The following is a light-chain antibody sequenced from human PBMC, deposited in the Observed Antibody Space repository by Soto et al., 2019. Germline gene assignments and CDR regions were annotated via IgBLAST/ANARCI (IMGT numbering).Light chain of an antibody. V-gene: IGKV3-20*01. CDR1: QSVTSSY. Sequence: EIVLTQSPGTLSLSPGERATLSCRASQSVTSSYLAWYQQKPGQAPRLLIYGASSRATGIPDRFSGSGSGTDFTLTISRLEPQDFAMYYSHQYGSSPLTFGGGTKVEIK. J-gene: IGKJ4*01. CDR2: GAS. CDR3: HQYGSSPLT.